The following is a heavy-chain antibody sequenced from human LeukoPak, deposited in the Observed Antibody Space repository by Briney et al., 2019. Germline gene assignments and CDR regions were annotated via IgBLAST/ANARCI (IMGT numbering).Heavy chain of an antibody. Sequence: TGGSLRLSCAASGFTFDDYAMHWVRQAPGKGLEWVSLISWDGGSTYYADSVKGRFTISRDNSKNSLYLQMNSLRAEDTALYYCAKGPYGSGSYYFDYWGQGTLVTVSS. CDR3: AKGPYGSGSYYFDY. D-gene: IGHD3-10*01. V-gene: IGHV3-43D*03. CDR2: ISWDGGST. CDR1: GFTFDDYA. J-gene: IGHJ4*02.